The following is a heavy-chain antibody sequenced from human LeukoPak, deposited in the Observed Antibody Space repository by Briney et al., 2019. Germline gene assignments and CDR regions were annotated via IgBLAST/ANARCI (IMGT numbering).Heavy chain of an antibody. CDR2: IYYSGST. D-gene: IGHD1-1*01. Sequence: SETLSLTCTVSGGSISSGDYYWSWIRQPPGKGLEWIGYIYYSGSTYYNPSLKSRVTISVDTSKNQFSLKLSSVTAADTAVYYCARESKTGTTSGVGLDAFDIWAKGQWSPSLQ. CDR1: GGSISSGDYY. J-gene: IGHJ3*02. CDR3: ARESKTGTTSGVGLDAFDI. V-gene: IGHV4-30-4*01.